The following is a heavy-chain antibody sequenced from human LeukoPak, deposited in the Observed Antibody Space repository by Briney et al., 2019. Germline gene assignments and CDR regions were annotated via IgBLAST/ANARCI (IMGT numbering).Heavy chain of an antibody. D-gene: IGHD3-22*01. Sequence: PSETLSLTCTVSGGSISSYYWSWLRQPPGKGLEWLGYIYYSGSTNYNPSLKSRVTLSVDTSKNQFSLKLSSVTAADTAVYYCSRAQRPTYYYDSSGYYLDYWGQGTLVTVSS. CDR2: IYYSGST. J-gene: IGHJ4*02. CDR1: GGSISSYY. V-gene: IGHV4-59*01. CDR3: SRAQRPTYYYDSSGYYLDY.